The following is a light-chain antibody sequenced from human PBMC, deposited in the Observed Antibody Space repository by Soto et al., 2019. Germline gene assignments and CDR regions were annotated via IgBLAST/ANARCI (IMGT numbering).Light chain of an antibody. J-gene: IGKJ4*01. CDR1: RTINTY. CDR3: QQTYSDIS. CDR2: GAS. Sequence: DVRMTQSPSSLSASVGDTITITFRASRTINTYLNSFQQKPGQPPSLLIYGASTLHDGVPSRFSGSGSGADFTLTISGLQPEDFASYHCQQTYSDISFGGGTKV. V-gene: IGKV1-39*01.